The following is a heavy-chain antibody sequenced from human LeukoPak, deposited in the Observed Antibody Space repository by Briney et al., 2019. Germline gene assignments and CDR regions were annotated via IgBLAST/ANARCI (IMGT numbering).Heavy chain of an antibody. CDR3: ASYPIGGSGSYYYYYYGMDV. Sequence: PGGSLRLSCAASGFTFSSYEMNWVRQAPGKGLEWVSYISSSGSTIYYADSVKARFTISRDNAKNSLYLQMNSLRAEDTAVYYCASYPIGGSGSYYYYYYGMDVWGKGTTVTVSS. D-gene: IGHD3-10*01. CDR1: GFTFSSYE. J-gene: IGHJ6*04. CDR2: ISSSGSTI. V-gene: IGHV3-48*03.